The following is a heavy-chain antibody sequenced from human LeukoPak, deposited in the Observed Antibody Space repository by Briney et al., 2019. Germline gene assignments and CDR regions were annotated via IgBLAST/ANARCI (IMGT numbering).Heavy chain of an antibody. D-gene: IGHD2/OR15-2a*01. CDR2: IYTSGST. V-gene: IGHV4-61*02. Sequence: PSETLSLTCTVSGGSISSGSYYWSWIRQPAGKGLEWIGRIYTSGSTNYNPSLKSRVTISVDTSKSQFSLKLSSVTAADTAVYYCASGLNRHPTYYWGQGTLVTVSS. CDR1: GGSISSGSYY. CDR3: ASGLNRHPTYY. J-gene: IGHJ4*02.